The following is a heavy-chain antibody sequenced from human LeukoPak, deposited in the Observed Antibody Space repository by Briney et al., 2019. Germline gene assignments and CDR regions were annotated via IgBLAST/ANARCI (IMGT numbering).Heavy chain of an antibody. CDR3: ARGRYYDSSGPYYFDY. D-gene: IGHD3-22*01. J-gene: IGHJ4*02. CDR2: ISSSSSYI. V-gene: IGHV3-21*04. CDR1: GFTFSSYS. Sequence: GGSLRLSCAASGFTFSSYSMNWVRQAPGKGLEWVSSISSSSSYIYYADSVKGRFTISRDNAKNSLYLQMNSLRAEDTAVYYCARGRYYDSSGPYYFDYWGQGTLVTVSS.